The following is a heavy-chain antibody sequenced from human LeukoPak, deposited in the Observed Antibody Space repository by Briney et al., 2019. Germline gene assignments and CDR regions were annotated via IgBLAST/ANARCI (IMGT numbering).Heavy chain of an antibody. J-gene: IGHJ4*02. V-gene: IGHV3-48*01. Sequence: PGGSLRLSCAGSGFTFSNYRMNWVRQAPGKGLEWISYISSSSRTIYYADSVKGRLTISRDNAKNSLYLQMNSLRAEDTAVYYCARDYYDSSGYYYFDYWGQGTLVTVSS. CDR1: GFTFSNYR. D-gene: IGHD3-22*01. CDR3: ARDYYDSSGYYYFDY. CDR2: ISSSSRTI.